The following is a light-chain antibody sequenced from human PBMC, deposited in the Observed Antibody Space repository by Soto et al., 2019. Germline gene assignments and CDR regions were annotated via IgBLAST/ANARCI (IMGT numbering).Light chain of an antibody. J-gene: IGKJ5*01. CDR2: GAS. V-gene: IGKV3-20*01. Sequence: ELVLTQSPGTLSLSPGERATLSCSASQSVNSDYLGWFQQKPGQAPRLIIYGASTRATGIPDRFSGSGSGTDFTLTISRLEPEDFAVYYCHHYGGSPITFGQGTRLEIK. CDR3: HHYGGSPIT. CDR1: QSVNSDY.